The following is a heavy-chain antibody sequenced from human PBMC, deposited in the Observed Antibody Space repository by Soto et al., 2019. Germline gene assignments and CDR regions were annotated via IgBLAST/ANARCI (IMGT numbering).Heavy chain of an antibody. CDR3: ARAFYDSSGYFDS. Sequence: QVQLQESGPGLVKPSQTLSLTCTVSGGSISSGDYYWSWIRQPPGKGLEWIGYIFYSGSAYYNPSRKSRVTISVDTSKNQFSLKLSSVTAADTAVYYCARAFYDSSGYFDSWGQGTLVTVSS. J-gene: IGHJ4*02. V-gene: IGHV4-30-4*01. CDR2: IFYSGSA. D-gene: IGHD3-22*01. CDR1: GGSISSGDYY.